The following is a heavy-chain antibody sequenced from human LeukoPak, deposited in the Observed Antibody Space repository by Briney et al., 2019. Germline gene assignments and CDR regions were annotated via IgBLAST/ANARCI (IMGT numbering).Heavy chain of an antibody. J-gene: IGHJ3*02. V-gene: IGHV3-21*01. CDR3: ARVTVVTPGGAFDI. D-gene: IGHD4-23*01. Sequence: GGSLRLSCAASGFTFSSYSMNWVRQAPGKGLEWVSSISSSSSYIYYADSVKGRFTISRDNAKNSLYLQMNSLRAEDTAVYYCARVTVVTPGGAFDIWGQGTMVTVSS. CDR2: ISSSSSYI. CDR1: GFTFSSYS.